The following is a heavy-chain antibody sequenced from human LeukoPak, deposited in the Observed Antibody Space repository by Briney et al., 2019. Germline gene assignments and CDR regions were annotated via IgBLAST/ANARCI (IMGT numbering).Heavy chain of an antibody. D-gene: IGHD6-13*01. CDR1: GFAFETYT. CDR2: ISYRSSPI. CDR3: ARAYPPLRTAAAGDQ. Sequence: GGSLRLSCIASGFAFETYTMNWVRQAPGKGLEWVSSISYRSSPIYYADSVKGRFTISRDNAKNSLYLQMDSLRAGDTAVYYCARAYPPLRTAAAGDQWGQGTLVTVSS. J-gene: IGHJ4*02. V-gene: IGHV3-21*01.